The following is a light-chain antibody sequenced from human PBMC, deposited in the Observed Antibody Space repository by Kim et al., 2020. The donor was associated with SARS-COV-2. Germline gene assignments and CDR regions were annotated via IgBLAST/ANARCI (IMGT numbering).Light chain of an antibody. CDR3: QQYYSTPYT. Sequence: DIVMTQSPDSLAVSLGERATINCKSSQSVLYSSNNKNYLAWYQQKPGQPPKLLIYWASTRESGVPDRFSGSGSGTDFTLTISRLQAEDVAVYYCQQYYSTPYTFGQGTKLEI. V-gene: IGKV4-1*01. CDR2: WAS. J-gene: IGKJ2*01. CDR1: QSVLYSSNNKNY.